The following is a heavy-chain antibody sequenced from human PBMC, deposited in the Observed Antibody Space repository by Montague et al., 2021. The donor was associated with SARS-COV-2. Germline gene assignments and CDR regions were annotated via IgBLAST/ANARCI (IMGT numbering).Heavy chain of an antibody. J-gene: IGHJ3*02. CDR2: ISYDGSNK. Sequence: SLRLSCAASGFTSSSYAMHWVRQAPGKGLEWVAVISYDGSNKYYADSVKGRFTISRDNSKNTLYLQMNSLRAEDTAVYYCARWAIVVVPAAPSRAFDIWGQGTMVTVSS. D-gene: IGHD2-2*01. V-gene: IGHV3-30-3*01. CDR1: GFTSSSYA. CDR3: ARWAIVVVPAAPSRAFDI.